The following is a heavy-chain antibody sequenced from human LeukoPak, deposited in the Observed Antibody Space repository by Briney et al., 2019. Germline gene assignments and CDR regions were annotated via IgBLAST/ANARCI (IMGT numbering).Heavy chain of an antibody. CDR1: GFTFSGSA. J-gene: IGHJ6*03. CDR3: TRSRSGYIFGDHMDV. CDR2: IRSKANSYAT. Sequence: GGSLRLSCAASGFTFSGSAMHWVRQASGKGLEWVGRIRSKANSYATAYAASVKGRFTISRDDSKNTAYLQMNSLKTEDTAVYYCTRSRSGYIFGDHMDVWGKGTTVTVSS. V-gene: IGHV3-73*01. D-gene: IGHD3-3*01.